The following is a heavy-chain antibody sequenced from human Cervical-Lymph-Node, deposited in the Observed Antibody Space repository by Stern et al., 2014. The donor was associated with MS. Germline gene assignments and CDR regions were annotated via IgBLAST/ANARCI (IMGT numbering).Heavy chain of an antibody. D-gene: IGHD1-1*01. CDR2: IYSSGAT. CDR1: VGSINNGDYY. J-gene: IGHJ6*02. CDR3: ARELSGMYGMDV. Sequence: QVQLQESGPGLVKPSQTLSLTCTVSVGSINNGDYYWSWVRQHPGKGLELLGYIYSSGATYYNPSLKGRLTISVDTSKRHFSLKLTSVTAADTAVYYCARELSGMYGMDVWGQGTTVTVSS. V-gene: IGHV4-31*03.